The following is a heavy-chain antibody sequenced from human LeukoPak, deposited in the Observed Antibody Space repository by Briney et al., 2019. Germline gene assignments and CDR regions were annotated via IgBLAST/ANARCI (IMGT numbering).Heavy chain of an antibody. CDR2: IYDSGST. D-gene: IGHD4-11*01. V-gene: IGHV4-39*01. J-gene: IGHJ3*02. CDR1: GGSIRSSYYY. Sequence: SETLSLTCTVSGGSIRSSYYYWGWIRQPPGKGLEWIGGIYDSGSTYYNPSLKSRVTISVDTSKNQFSLKLNSVTAADTAVYYCARLRLEDAFDIWGQGTMVTVSP. CDR3: ARLRLEDAFDI.